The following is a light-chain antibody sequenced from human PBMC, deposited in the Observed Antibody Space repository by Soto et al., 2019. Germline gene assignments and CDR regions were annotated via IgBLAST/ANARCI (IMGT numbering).Light chain of an antibody. CDR2: EVT. V-gene: IGLV2-14*01. CDR3: CSYAGDRDLI. CDR1: TSDVGGYNY. J-gene: IGLJ2*01. Sequence: QSALTQPASVSGSLGQSITISCTGTTSDVGGYNYVSWYQQHPGKAPILMIYEVTNRPSGVSNRFSGSKSGNTASLTISGLQVEDEAEYYCCSYAGDRDLIFGGGTKLTVL.